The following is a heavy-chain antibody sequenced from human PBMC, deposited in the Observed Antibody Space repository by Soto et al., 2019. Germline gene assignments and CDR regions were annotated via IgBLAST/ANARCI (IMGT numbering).Heavy chain of an antibody. CDR3: ARASNIVATAKFDY. Sequence: SETLSLTCTVSGGSIGSGGYYWSWIRQHPGKGLEWIGYIYHSGSTNYNPSLKSRVTISVDTSKNQFSLKLSSVTAADTAVYYCARASNIVATAKFDYWGQGTLVTVSS. V-gene: IGHV4-31*03. J-gene: IGHJ4*02. CDR2: IYHSGST. D-gene: IGHD5-12*01. CDR1: GGSIGSGGYY.